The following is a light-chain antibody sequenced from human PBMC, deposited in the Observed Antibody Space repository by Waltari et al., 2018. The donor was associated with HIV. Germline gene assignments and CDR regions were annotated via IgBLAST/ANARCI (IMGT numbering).Light chain of an antibody. Sequence: QSVVTQSPSASGTPGQSVTISCSGSSSNIGSNHVFWYQHLPGTAPKLLIYRDNQRPSGVPDRISGSRSGTSSSLAISGLRSEDEAVYYCVGWDDSLSGVVCGGGTSLTVL. CDR1: SSNIGSNH. CDR3: VGWDDSLSGVV. CDR2: RDN. V-gene: IGLV1-47*01. J-gene: IGLJ2*01.